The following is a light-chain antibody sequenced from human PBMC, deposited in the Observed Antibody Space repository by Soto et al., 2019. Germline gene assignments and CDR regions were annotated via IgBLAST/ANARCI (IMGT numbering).Light chain of an antibody. J-gene: IGKJ5*01. V-gene: IGKV3-15*01. CDR1: QSVGIK. Sequence: EIVRPQSPATLSVAPVERAPLSCSSSQSVGIKLAWYQQKPGQAPRLLIYGASTRATGIPDRFSGSGSGTEFTLTIRRLQSEDFAVYYCQQYNNWPPINCGKGPRRAIK. CDR3: QQYNNWPPIN. CDR2: GAS.